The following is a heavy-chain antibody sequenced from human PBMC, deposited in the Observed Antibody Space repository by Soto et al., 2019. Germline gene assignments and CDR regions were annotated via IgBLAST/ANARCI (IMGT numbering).Heavy chain of an antibody. D-gene: IGHD5-18*01. V-gene: IGHV1-18*01. CDR3: ARVIGGYSYGYGGY. CDR1: GYTFTNNV. Sequence: ASVKVSCKASGYTFTNNVINWVRQAPGQGLEWMGWISAYNGNTNYAQKLQGRVTMTTDTSTSTAYMELRSLRSDDTAVYYCARVIGGYSYGYGGYWGQGTLVTVSS. J-gene: IGHJ4*02. CDR2: ISAYNGNT.